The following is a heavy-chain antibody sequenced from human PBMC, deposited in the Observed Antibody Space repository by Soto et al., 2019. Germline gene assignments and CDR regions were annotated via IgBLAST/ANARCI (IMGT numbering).Heavy chain of an antibody. V-gene: IGHV1-58*01. CDR1: GFTFTISA. CDR2: IVVGSGNT. Sequence: SVKVSCKASGFTFTISAVQWVRQARGQRLEWIGWIVVGSGNTNYAQKFQERVTITRDMSTSTAYMELSSLRSEDTAVYYCAAGHFITMIVLYGMDVWGQGTTVTVSS. CDR3: AAGHFITMIVLYGMDV. D-gene: IGHD3-22*01. J-gene: IGHJ6*02.